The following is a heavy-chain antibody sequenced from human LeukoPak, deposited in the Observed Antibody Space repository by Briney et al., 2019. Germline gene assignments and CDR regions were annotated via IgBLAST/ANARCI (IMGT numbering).Heavy chain of an antibody. J-gene: IGHJ4*02. CDR2: ISGSGGST. CDR3: AKSEDYYDSSGYPDY. CDR1: GFTFSSYA. D-gene: IGHD3-22*01. V-gene: IGHV3-23*01. Sequence: GGSLRLSCAASGFTFSSYAMSWVRQAPGKGLEWVSAISGSGGSTYYADSVKGRFTIPRDNSKNTLYLQMNSLRAEDTAVYYCAKSEDYYDSSGYPDYWGQGTLVTASS.